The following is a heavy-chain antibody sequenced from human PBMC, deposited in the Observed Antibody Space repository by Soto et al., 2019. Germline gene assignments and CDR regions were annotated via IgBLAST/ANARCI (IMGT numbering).Heavy chain of an antibody. J-gene: IGHJ2*01. CDR2: IYYSGST. CDR1: GGSISSYY. CDR3: ARRRSSFYWYFDL. Sequence: QVQLQESGPGLVKPSETLSLTCTVSGGSISSYYWSWIRQPPGKGLEWIGYIYYSGSTNYNPSLKSRVTISVDTSKNQFSLKLSSVTAADTAVYYGARRRSSFYWYFDLWGRGTLVTVSS. V-gene: IGHV4-59*08.